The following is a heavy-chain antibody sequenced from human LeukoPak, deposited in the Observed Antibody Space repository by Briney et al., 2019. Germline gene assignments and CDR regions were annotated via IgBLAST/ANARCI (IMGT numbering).Heavy chain of an antibody. V-gene: IGHV4-59*07. J-gene: IGHJ5*02. CDR1: GGSISSYY. CDR3: ARVGAMYYYGSEPHWFDP. D-gene: IGHD3-10*01. Sequence: SDTLSLTCTVSGGSISSYYWSWIRQPPGKGLEWIGYIYYSGSTNYNPSLKSRVTISVDTSKNQFSLKLSSVTAADTAVYYCARVGAMYYYGSEPHWFDPWGQGTLVTVSS. CDR2: IYYSGST.